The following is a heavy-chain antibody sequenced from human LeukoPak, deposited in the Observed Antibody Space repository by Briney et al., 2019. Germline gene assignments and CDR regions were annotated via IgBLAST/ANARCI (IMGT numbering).Heavy chain of an antibody. CDR1: GGTFSSYT. D-gene: IGHD2-2*01. CDR2: IIPILGIA. J-gene: IGHJ6*03. V-gene: IGHV1-69*02. CDR3: ASGGDIVVVYYMDV. Sequence: SVKVSCKASGGTFSSYTISWVRQAPGQGLEWMGRIIPILGIANYAQKFQGRVTITADKSTSTAYMELSSLRSEDTAVYYCASGGDIVVVYYMDVWGKGTTVAVSS.